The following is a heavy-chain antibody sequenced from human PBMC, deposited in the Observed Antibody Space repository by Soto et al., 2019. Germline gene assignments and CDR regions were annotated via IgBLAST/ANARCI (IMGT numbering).Heavy chain of an antibody. Sequence: GASVKVSCKASGYTFTSYGISWVRQAPGQGLEWMGWISAYNGNTNYAQKLQGRVTMTTDTSTSTAYMELRSLRSDDTAVYYCARTPLPDSRYYYDSSGYYYSVDYWGQGTLVTVSS. CDR1: GYTFTSYG. V-gene: IGHV1-18*01. D-gene: IGHD3-22*01. CDR2: ISAYNGNT. CDR3: ARTPLPDSRYYYDSSGYYYSVDY. J-gene: IGHJ4*02.